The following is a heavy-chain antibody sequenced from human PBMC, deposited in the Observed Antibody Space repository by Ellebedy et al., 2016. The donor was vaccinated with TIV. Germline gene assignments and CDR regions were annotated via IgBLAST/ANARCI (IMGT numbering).Heavy chain of an antibody. J-gene: IGHJ4*02. D-gene: IGHD1-26*01. CDR2: INHSGST. CDR1: GGSFSGYY. V-gene: IGHV4-34*01. CDR3: ARDPDSGSYSLDY. Sequence: MPGGSLRLSCAVYGGSFSGYYWSWIRQPPGKGLEWIGEINHSGSTNYNPSLKSRVTISVDTSKNQFSLQLNSVTPEDTAVYYCARDPDSGSYSLDYWGQGTLVTVSS.